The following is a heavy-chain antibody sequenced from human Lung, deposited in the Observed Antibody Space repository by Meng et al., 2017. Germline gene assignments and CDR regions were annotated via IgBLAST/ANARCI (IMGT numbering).Heavy chain of an antibody. V-gene: IGHV3-15*01. D-gene: IGHD3-22*01. Sequence: EVVLVECGGGLVEPGGSLRLYCATSGFTFSNAWMSWVRQTPGKGLEWLGRIKSKTDGETTDYAAPVKGRFSISRDDAKNTLYLQMNSLKTEDTAVYYCQWLSTHPPDCWGQGTLVTVSS. J-gene: IGHJ4*02. CDR3: QWLSTHPPDC. CDR1: GFTFSNAW. CDR2: IKSKTDGETT.